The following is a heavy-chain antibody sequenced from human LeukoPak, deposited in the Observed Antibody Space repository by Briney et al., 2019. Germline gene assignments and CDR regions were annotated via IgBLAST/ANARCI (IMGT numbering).Heavy chain of an antibody. J-gene: IGHJ4*02. D-gene: IGHD5-24*01. V-gene: IGHV3-23*01. CDR1: GLTFNIYD. CDR2: ISAGGGTK. CDR3: AKDQEGYHRPIDY. Sequence: GGSLRLSCAASGLTFNIYDMHWVRQAPGKGLEWVSVISAGGGTKDYADSVRGRFTVSRDKSRNTLLLQMNRLRAEDTAIYYCAKDQEGYHRPIDYWGQGTLITVSS.